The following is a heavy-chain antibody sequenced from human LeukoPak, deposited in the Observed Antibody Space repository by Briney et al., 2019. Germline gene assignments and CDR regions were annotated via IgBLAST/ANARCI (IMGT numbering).Heavy chain of an antibody. J-gene: IGHJ4*02. CDR3: ARDPPPLYSSGWYYFDY. CDR1: GFMFSSYW. D-gene: IGHD6-19*01. Sequence: PGGSLRLSCEASGFMFSSYWMNWVRQAPGKGLEWVANIKQGGSEKYYVDSVKGRFSISRDNAKSSLYLQMNSLRAEDMAVYYCARDPPPLYSSGWYYFDYWGQGTLVTVSS. V-gene: IGHV3-7*01. CDR2: IKQGGSEK.